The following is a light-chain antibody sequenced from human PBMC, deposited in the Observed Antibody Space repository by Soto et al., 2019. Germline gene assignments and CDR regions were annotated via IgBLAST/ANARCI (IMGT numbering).Light chain of an antibody. CDR2: VAS. CDR3: QQSHTTPWT. V-gene: IGKV1-39*01. Sequence: DIQMIQFPSSLSASVGDRVTITCRASQSITRFLNWYQQKPGTAPELLISVASSLQSGVPSRFSGSGFGTEFTLTISSLQPEDFATYHCQQSHTTPWTFGHGTKVEIK. CDR1: QSITRF. J-gene: IGKJ1*01.